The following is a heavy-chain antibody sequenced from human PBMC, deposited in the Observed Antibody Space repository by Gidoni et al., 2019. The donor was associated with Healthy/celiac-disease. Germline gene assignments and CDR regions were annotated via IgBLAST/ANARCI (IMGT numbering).Heavy chain of an antibody. CDR1: GFTFDDYG. CDR2: INWNGGST. V-gene: IGHV3-20*01. D-gene: IGHD2-21*02. CDR3: ARCGGDCSHFDY. Sequence: VQLVASGGGVVRPGGSLGPSCAACGFTFDDYGMSGVPQAPGKGLEWVSGINWNGGSTGYADSVKARFTISRDNAKNSLYLQMNSLRAEDTALYHCARCGGDCSHFDYWGQGTLVTVSS. J-gene: IGHJ4*02.